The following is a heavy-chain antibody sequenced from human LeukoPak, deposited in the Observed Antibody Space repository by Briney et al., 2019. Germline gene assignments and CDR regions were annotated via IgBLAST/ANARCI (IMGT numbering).Heavy chain of an antibody. CDR2: IYHSGST. Sequence: PSETLSLTCAVSGGSISSGGYSWSWIRQPPGKGLEWIGYIYHSGSTYYNPSLKSRVTISVDRSKNQFSLKLSSVTAADTAVYYCARAIAAAGTPFDYWGQGTLVTVSS. V-gene: IGHV4-30-2*01. CDR1: GGSISSGGYS. CDR3: ARAIAAAGTPFDY. J-gene: IGHJ4*02. D-gene: IGHD6-13*01.